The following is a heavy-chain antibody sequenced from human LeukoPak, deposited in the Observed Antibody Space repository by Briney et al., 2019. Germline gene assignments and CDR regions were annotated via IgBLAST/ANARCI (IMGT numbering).Heavy chain of an antibody. J-gene: IGHJ4*02. CDR1: GGSISNSRYY. CDR2: MQYSGST. V-gene: IGHV4-39*01. Sequence: PSETLSLTCAVSGGSISNSRYYWGWIRQTPGKGLEWIGTMQYSGSTYYNPYLKSRVTISVDTSKNQFSLKLSSVTAADTAVFYCARRASDWSFDYWGQGTLVTVSS. CDR3: ARRASDWSFDY. D-gene: IGHD6-19*01.